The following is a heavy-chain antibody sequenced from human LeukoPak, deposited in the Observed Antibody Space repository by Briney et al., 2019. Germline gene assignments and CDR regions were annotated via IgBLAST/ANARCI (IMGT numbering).Heavy chain of an antibody. Sequence: SVKVSCKASGGTFSSYAISWVRQAPGQGLEWMGGIIPIFGTANYAQKFQGRVTITADESTSTAYMELGSLRSEDTAVYYCARSGLASIPNWFDPWGQGTLVTVSS. J-gene: IGHJ5*02. CDR2: IIPIFGTA. V-gene: IGHV1-69*13. CDR1: GGTFSSYA. CDR3: ARSGLASIPNWFDP. D-gene: IGHD5-24*01.